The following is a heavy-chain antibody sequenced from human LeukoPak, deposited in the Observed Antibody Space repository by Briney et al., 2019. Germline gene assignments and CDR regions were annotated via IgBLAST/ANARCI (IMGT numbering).Heavy chain of an antibody. V-gene: IGHV2-70*11. Sequence: SGPTLVNPTQTLTLTCSFSGFSLSTSGMCVSWIRQPPGKALEWLARIDWDDDKYYSTSLKTRLTISKGTSKNRVVLTMTNMDPVDTATYYCARIYRYCSTTSCYVPDYWGQGTLVTVSS. J-gene: IGHJ4*02. CDR3: ARIYRYCSTTSCYVPDY. CDR1: GFSLSTSGMC. CDR2: IDWDDDK. D-gene: IGHD2-2*01.